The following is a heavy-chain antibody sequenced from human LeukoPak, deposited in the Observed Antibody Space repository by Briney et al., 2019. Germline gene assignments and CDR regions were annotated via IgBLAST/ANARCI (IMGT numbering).Heavy chain of an antibody. CDR1: GGSISSYY. J-gene: IGHJ4*02. CDR3: ARAGQQLALDY. D-gene: IGHD6-13*01. V-gene: IGHV4-59*01. CDR2: IYYSGST. Sequence: SSETLSLTCTVSGGSISSYYWSWIRQPPGKGLDWIGYIYYSGSTNYNPSLKSRVTISVDTSKNQFSLKLSSVTAADTAVYYCARAGQQLALDYWGQGTLVTVSS.